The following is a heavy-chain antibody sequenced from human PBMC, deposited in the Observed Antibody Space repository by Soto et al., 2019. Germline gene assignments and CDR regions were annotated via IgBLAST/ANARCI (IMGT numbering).Heavy chain of an antibody. J-gene: IGHJ5*02. CDR2: INGDGSST. V-gene: IGHV3-74*01. Sequence: EVQLVESGGGLVQPGGSLRLSCAASGFTFSSYWMHWVRQAAAKGLVWVSRINGDGSSTSYAYSVKGRFTISSDNAKNTLYLHMNSLRAEVTAVYYCAREEIILWFGEFRTNWFDTWGQGTLVTVSS. CDR3: AREEIILWFGEFRTNWFDT. CDR1: GFTFSSYW. D-gene: IGHD3-10*01.